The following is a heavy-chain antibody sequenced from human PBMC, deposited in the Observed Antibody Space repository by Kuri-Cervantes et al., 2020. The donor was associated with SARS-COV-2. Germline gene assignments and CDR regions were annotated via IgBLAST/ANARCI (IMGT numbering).Heavy chain of an antibody. D-gene: IGHD3-3*01. CDR3: ARDRKVRILGSGYPYYYYYGMDV. Sequence: ASVKVSCKASGYTFTSYGISWVRQAPGQGLGWMGWISAYNGNTNYAQKLQGRVTMTTDTSTSTAYMELRSLRSDDTAVYYCARDRKVRILGSGYPYYYYYGMDVWGQGTTVTVSS. V-gene: IGHV1-18*04. J-gene: IGHJ6*02. CDR2: ISAYNGNT. CDR1: GYTFTSYG.